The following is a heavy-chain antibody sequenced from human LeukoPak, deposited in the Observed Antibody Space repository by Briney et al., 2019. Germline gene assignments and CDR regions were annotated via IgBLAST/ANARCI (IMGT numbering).Heavy chain of an antibody. Sequence: GSLRLSCAASGFTFRSYAMSWVRQAPGKGLEWVSAIGSGGVDTHYADSVKGRFTISRDNSKNTLYLQINSLSAADTAVFYCARPGVTTAGTRWFDPWGQGTLVTVSS. J-gene: IGHJ5*02. D-gene: IGHD6-13*01. V-gene: IGHV3-23*01. CDR3: ARPGVTTAGTRWFDP. CDR1: GFTFRSYA. CDR2: IGSGGVDT.